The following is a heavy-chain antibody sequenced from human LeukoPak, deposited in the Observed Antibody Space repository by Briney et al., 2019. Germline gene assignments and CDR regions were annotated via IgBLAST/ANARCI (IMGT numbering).Heavy chain of an antibody. D-gene: IGHD4-17*01. CDR1: GDSVSSNSAA. J-gene: IGHJ5*02. Sequence: SQTLSLTCAISGDSVSSNSAAWNWIRQSPSRGLEWLGRTYYRSKWYNDYAVSVKSRITINPDTSKNQVSLRLNSVTPEDTAVYFCARDYYGDSFNWFDPWGQGTLVTVSS. CDR2: TYYRSKWYN. CDR3: ARDYYGDSFNWFDP. V-gene: IGHV6-1*01.